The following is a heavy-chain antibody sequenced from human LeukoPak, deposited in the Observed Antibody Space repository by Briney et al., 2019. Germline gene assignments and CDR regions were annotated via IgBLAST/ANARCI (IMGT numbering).Heavy chain of an antibody. J-gene: IGHJ6*02. V-gene: IGHV5-51*01. CDR1: GYSFPSYW. CDR3: ARHLSWRNGMAV. Sequence: GESLKISCKGSGYSFPSYWIGWVRQMPGNGLEWMGIINPGDSDTRYSPSFQGQVTISADKPISTAYLQWSSLRASDTAIFYCARHLSWRNGMAVWGQGTTVTVSS. D-gene: IGHD6-13*01. CDR2: INPGDSDT.